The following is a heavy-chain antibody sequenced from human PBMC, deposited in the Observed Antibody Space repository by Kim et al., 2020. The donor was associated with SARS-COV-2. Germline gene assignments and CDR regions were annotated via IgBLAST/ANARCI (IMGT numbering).Heavy chain of an antibody. CDR3: ANDRGGYVDFDY. D-gene: IGHD5-12*01. J-gene: IGHJ4*02. V-gene: IGHV3-30*02. Sequence: YYADSVKGRFTISRDNSKNTLYLQMNSLRAEDTAVYYCANDRGGYVDFDYWGQGTLVTVSS.